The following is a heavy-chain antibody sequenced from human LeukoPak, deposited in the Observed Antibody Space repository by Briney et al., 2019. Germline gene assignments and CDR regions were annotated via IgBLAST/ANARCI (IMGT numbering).Heavy chain of an antibody. D-gene: IGHD5-18*01. CDR3: ARESVGYSYGYYFDY. J-gene: IGHJ4*02. Sequence: PSETLSLTCTVSGGSISSGDYYWRWIRQPPGKGLEWIGYIYYSGSTYYNPSLKSRVTISVDTSKNQFSLKLSSVTAADTAVYYCARESVGYSYGYYFDYWGQGTLVTVSS. CDR1: GGSISSGDYY. V-gene: IGHV4-30-4*01. CDR2: IYYSGST.